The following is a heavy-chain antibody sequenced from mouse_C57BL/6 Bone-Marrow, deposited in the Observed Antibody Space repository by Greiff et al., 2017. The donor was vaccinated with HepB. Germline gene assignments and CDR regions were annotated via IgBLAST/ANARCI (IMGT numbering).Heavy chain of an antibody. CDR2: ISSGGDYI. CDR1: GFTFSSYA. Sequence: EVKVVESGEGLVKPGGSLKLSCAASGFTFSSYAMSWVRQTPEKRLEWVAYISSGGDYIYYADTVKGRFTISRDNARNTLYLQMSSLKSEDTAMYYCTRDLREEDYFDYWGQGTTLTVSS. CDR3: TRDLREEDYFDY. V-gene: IGHV5-9-1*02. J-gene: IGHJ2*01.